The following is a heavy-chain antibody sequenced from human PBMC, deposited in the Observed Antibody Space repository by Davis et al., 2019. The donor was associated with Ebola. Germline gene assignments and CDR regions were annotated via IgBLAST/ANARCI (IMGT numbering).Heavy chain of an antibody. Sequence: GESLKISCTASTFTFGSYAMHWVRQAPGKGLEWVAVISHDGINKYYADSVKGRFTISRDNSQNTLYLQMNSLKPDDTAVYYCARVAAASRDYWGQGTLVTVSS. CDR1: TFTFGSYA. D-gene: IGHD6-25*01. V-gene: IGHV3-30*04. CDR3: ARVAAASRDY. CDR2: ISHDGINK. J-gene: IGHJ4*02.